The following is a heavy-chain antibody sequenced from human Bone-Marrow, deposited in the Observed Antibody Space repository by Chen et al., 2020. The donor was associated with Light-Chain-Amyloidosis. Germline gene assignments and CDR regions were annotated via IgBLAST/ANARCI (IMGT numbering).Heavy chain of an antibody. J-gene: IGHJ6*02. CDR3: ARDRGRYCTNGVCYIPPVAGNYYYYGMDV. CDR2: SIPIFGTA. Sequence: QVQLVQSGAEVKKPGSSVKVSCKASGGTFSSYAISWVRQAPGQGLERMGGSIPIFGTANYAQKFQGRVTITADESTSTAYMELSSLRSEDTAVYYCARDRGRYCTNGVCYIPPVAGNYYYYGMDVWGQGTTVTVSS. D-gene: IGHD2-8*01. CDR1: GGTFSSYA. V-gene: IGHV1-69*01.